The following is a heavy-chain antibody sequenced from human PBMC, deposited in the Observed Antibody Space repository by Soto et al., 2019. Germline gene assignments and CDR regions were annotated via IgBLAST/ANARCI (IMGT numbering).Heavy chain of an antibody. J-gene: IGHJ6*02. CDR3: AKDTYCSGGSCYSSRDYYYGMDV. Sequence: GGSLRLSCAASGFTFSSYGMHWGRQAPGKGLEWVAVISYDGSNKYYADSVKGRFTISRDNSKNTLYLQMNSLRAEDTAVYYCAKDTYCSGGSCYSSRDYYYGMDVWGQGTTVTVSS. V-gene: IGHV3-30*18. CDR1: GFTFSSYG. CDR2: ISYDGSNK. D-gene: IGHD2-15*01.